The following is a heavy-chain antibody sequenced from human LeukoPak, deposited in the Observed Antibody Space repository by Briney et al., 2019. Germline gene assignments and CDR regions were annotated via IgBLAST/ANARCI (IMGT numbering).Heavy chain of an antibody. Sequence: SETLSLTCTVSGYSISSGYYWGWIRQPPGKGLEWIGSIYHSGSTYYNPSLKSRVTISVDTSKNQFSLKLSSVTAADTAVYYCARTSRSIAARNYWFDPWGQGTLVTVSS. D-gene: IGHD6-6*01. CDR3: ARTSRSIAARNYWFDP. V-gene: IGHV4-38-2*02. CDR1: GYSISSGYY. J-gene: IGHJ5*02. CDR2: IYHSGST.